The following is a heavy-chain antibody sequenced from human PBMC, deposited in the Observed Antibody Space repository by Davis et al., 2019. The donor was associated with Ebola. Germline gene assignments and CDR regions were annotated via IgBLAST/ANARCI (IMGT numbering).Heavy chain of an antibody. CDR2: IYRGGST. V-gene: IGHV3-53*01. CDR3: ARGDVDTTMAYYYYYMDV. CDR1: EFTVSSHY. Sequence: PGGSLTLSCAASEFTVSSHYMSWVRHAPGQGLEWVSVIYRGGSTYYADSVKGRFTISRDNPKNTLYLQMNSLRAEDTAVYFCARGDVDTTMAYYYYYMDVWGKGTTVTVSS. D-gene: IGHD5-18*01. J-gene: IGHJ6*03.